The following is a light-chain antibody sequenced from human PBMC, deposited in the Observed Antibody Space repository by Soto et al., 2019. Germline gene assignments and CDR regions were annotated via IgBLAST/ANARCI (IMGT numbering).Light chain of an antibody. CDR3: QQYDKWPHT. CDR2: YAS. Sequence: EMVMTQSPATLSVSPGERATLSCRASQNLSRNLAWYQQQPGQAPRLLIFYASTRATGIPARFSGSGSGTDFPLTISSLQSEDFAVYYCQQYDKWPHTFGQGTNLEIK. J-gene: IGKJ2*01. V-gene: IGKV3-15*01. CDR1: QNLSRN.